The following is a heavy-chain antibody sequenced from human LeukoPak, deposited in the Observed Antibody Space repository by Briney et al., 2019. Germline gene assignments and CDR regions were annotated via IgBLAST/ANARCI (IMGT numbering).Heavy chain of an antibody. CDR1: GFTSSDYT. CDR3: AKDRFCSSTNCPYDQ. CDR2: ISVSDDST. V-gene: IGHV3-23*01. J-gene: IGHJ5*02. Sequence: GGSLRLSCAASGFTSSDYTMNWVRQASGKRLEWVSGISVSDDSTYYADSVKGRFTMSRDNSNNMLYLQMNSLRAEDTAVYYCAKDRFCSSTNCPYDQWGQGTLVTVSS. D-gene: IGHD2-2*01.